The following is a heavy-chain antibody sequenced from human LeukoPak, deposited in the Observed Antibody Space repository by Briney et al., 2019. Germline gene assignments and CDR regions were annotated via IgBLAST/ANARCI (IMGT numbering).Heavy chain of an antibody. CDR1: GFTVSTNY. D-gene: IGHD1-26*01. V-gene: IGHV3-53*01. J-gene: IGHJ3*02. CDR2: IYSGGST. CDR3: AKDRRGGSYYAATLDI. Sequence: GGSLRLSCAASGFTVSTNYMSWVRQAPGKGLEWVSVIYSGGSTYYADSVKGRFTISRDNSKNTLYVQMNSLRVEDTAVYFCAKDRRGGSYYAATLDIWGPGTMVTASS.